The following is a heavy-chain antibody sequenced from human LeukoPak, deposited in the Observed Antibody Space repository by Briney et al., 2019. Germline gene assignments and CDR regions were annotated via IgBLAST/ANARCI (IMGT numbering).Heavy chain of an antibody. CDR1: GFTFDDYA. D-gene: IGHD1-26*01. Sequence: GGSLRLSCAASGFTFDDYAMHWVRQAPGKGLEWVSGISWNSGTIAYADSVKGRFTISRDKSKNSLYLQMNSLRVEDTAIYYCAKSIVNSGTYIPFDYWGQGTLVTVSS. CDR3: AKSIVNSGTYIPFDY. CDR2: ISWNSGTI. V-gene: IGHV3-9*01. J-gene: IGHJ4*02.